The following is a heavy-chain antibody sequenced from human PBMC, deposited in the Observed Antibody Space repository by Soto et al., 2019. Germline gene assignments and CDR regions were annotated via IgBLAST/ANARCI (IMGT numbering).Heavy chain of an antibody. J-gene: IGHJ4*02. Sequence: QITLKESGPTLVRPTQTLTLTCTFSVFSLSTSGLGLGWIRQSPGKALEGLALIYWNDDKRYSPSLKARLTTTKDISKKQVVLTMTNIDPVDTATYSCAHRPSGWYIFDYWRQGTMVTVSS. V-gene: IGHV2-5*01. CDR2: IYWNDDK. CDR1: VFSLSTSGLG. D-gene: IGHD6-19*01. CDR3: AHRPSGWYIFDY.